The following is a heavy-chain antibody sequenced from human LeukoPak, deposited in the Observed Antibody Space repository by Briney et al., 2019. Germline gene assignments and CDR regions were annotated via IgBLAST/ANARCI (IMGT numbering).Heavy chain of an antibody. V-gene: IGHV3-21*01. CDR3: AAGPKKQYYDFWSGYFR. D-gene: IGHD3-3*01. J-gene: IGHJ4*02. Sequence: GGSLRLSCAASGFTFSSYSMNWVRQAPGKGLEWVSSISSSSSYIYYADSVKGRLTISRDNAKNSLYLQMNSLRAEDTAVYYCAAGPKKQYYDFWSGYFRWGQGTLVTVSS. CDR1: GFTFSSYS. CDR2: ISSSSSYI.